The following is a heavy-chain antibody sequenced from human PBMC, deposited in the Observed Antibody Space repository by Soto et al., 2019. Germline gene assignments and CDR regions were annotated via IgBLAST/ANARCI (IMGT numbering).Heavy chain of an antibody. CDR2: INPSGGST. J-gene: IGHJ6*02. CDR3: ARVKEQPLDYYNYGMSF. Sequence: ASVKVSCKASGYTFTSYYMHWVRQAPGQGLEWMGIINPSGGSTSYAQKFQGRVTMTRDTSTSTVYMELSSLRSEDTAVYYCARVKEQPLDYYNYGMSFCGQGSTFTASS. CDR1: GYTFTSYY. D-gene: IGHD6-13*01. V-gene: IGHV1-46*01.